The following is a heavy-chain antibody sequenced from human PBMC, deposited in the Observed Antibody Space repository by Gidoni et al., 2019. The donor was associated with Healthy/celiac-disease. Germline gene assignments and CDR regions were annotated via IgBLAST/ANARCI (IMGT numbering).Heavy chain of an antibody. V-gene: IGHV3-15*01. Sequence: EVQLVESGGGWVKPGGSLRLACAACGFTFSNAWMSWVRQAPGQGLEVVGRMKSKTAGRTTDYASPVKGSFTISRDASKHTLYLQMNSLNTEDSAVYYCTTDQTKDYGDYEAANYYYYFGTDVWGQGTTVTVSS. D-gene: IGHD4-17*01. CDR1: GFTFSNAW. CDR2: MKSKTAGRTT. J-gene: IGHJ6*02. CDR3: TTDQTKDYGDYEAANYYYYFGTDV.